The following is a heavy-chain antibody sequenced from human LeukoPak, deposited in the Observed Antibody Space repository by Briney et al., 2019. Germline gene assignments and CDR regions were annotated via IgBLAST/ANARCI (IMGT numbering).Heavy chain of an antibody. D-gene: IGHD6-13*01. CDR1: GFTFSSYA. CDR2: ISGSGGST. J-gene: IGHJ4*02. CDR3: AKDMGVWYSSSWYYFDY. V-gene: IGHV3-23*01. Sequence: GGSLRLSCAASGFTFSSYAMSWVRQAPGKGLEWVSAISGSGGSTYYADSVKGRFTISRDNSKNTLYLQMNSLRAEDTAVYYCAKDMGVWYSSSWYYFDYWGQGTLVTVSS.